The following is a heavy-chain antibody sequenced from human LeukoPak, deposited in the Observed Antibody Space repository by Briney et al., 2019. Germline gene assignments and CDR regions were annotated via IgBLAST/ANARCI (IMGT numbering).Heavy chain of an antibody. CDR1: GYTFTGFY. J-gene: IGHJ4*02. D-gene: IGHD3-3*01. V-gene: IGHV1-2*02. Sequence: ASVKVSCKASGYTFTGFYMHWVRQAPGQGLEWMGWINPNSGDTNYVQKFQGRVTMTRDTSISTAYMELSRLRSDDTAVYYCATYYDFWSGYSRSYYFDYWGQGTLVTVSS. CDR3: ATYYDFWSGYSRSYYFDY. CDR2: INPNSGDT.